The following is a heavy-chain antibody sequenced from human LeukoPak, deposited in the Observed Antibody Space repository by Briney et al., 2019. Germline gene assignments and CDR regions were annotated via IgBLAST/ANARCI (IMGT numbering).Heavy chain of an antibody. V-gene: IGHV4-34*01. Sequence: PQTLSLTCAVYGVSFSGYYWSWIRQPPGKGREWIGEINHSGSTNYNPSLKSRVTISVDTSKNQFSLKLSSVTAADTAVYYCARSGPGYGDSYWFDPWGQGTLVTVSS. CDR3: ARSGPGYGDSYWFDP. J-gene: IGHJ5*02. CDR1: GVSFSGYY. D-gene: IGHD4-17*01. CDR2: INHSGST.